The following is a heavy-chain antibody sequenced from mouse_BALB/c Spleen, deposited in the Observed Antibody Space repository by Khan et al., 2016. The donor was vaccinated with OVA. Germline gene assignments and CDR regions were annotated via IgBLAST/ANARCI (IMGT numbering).Heavy chain of an antibody. CDR1: GFTFSSYG. J-gene: IGHJ2*01. CDR3: ARVGIIYYGNYAYYFDY. CDR2: INTNVGST. V-gene: IGHV5-6-3*01. D-gene: IGHD2-1*01. Sequence: EVELVESGGGLVQPGGSLKLSCAASGFTFSSYGMSWVRQTPDKRLELVATINTNVGSTYYPDSVKGRFTISRVNAKNTLYLQMSSLKSEDTAMYYCARVGIIYYGNYAYYFDYWGQGTTLTVSS.